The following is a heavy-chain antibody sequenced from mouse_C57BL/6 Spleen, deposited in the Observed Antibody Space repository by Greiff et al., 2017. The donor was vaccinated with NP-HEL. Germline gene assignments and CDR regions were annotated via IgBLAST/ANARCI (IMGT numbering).Heavy chain of an antibody. V-gene: IGHV5-17*01. CDR2: ISSGSSTI. Sequence: EVMLVESGGGLVKPGGSLKLSCAASGFTFSDYGMHWVRQAPEKGLEWVAYISSGSSTIYYADTVKGRFTISRDNAKNTLFLQMTSLRSEDTAMYYCARCLYYGNPWFAYWGQGTLVTVSA. J-gene: IGHJ3*01. CDR3: ARCLYYGNPWFAY. D-gene: IGHD2-1*01. CDR1: GFTFSDYG.